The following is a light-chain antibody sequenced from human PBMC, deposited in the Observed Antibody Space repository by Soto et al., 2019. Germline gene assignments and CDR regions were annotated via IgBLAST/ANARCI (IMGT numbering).Light chain of an antibody. Sequence: SALTQPASVSGSPGQSITISCTGTSSDVGGYKYVSWYQQHPGKAPKLMIYEVSNRPSGVSNRFSGSKSGNTASLTISGLQAEDEADYYCYSYTSSRNWVFGGGTKLTVL. V-gene: IGLV2-14*01. CDR3: YSYTSSRNWV. CDR2: EVS. J-gene: IGLJ3*02. CDR1: SSDVGGYKY.